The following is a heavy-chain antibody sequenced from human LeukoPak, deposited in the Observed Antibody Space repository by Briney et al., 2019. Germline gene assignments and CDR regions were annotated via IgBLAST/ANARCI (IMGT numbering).Heavy chain of an antibody. V-gene: IGHV4-59*08. CDR2: IYYSGST. D-gene: IGHD6-13*01. J-gene: IGHJ3*02. Sequence: SETLSLTCTVSGGSISSYYWSWIRQPPGKGLEWVGSIYYSGSTNYNPSLKSRVTISVDASKNQFSLKLSSVTAADTAVYYCARVRRAAADTWGVAFDIWGQGTMVTVSS. CDR3: ARVRRAAADTWGVAFDI. CDR1: GGSISSYY.